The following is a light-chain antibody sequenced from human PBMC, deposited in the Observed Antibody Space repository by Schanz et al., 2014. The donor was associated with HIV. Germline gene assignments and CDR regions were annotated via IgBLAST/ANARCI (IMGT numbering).Light chain of an antibody. CDR1: SGSIASNY. J-gene: IGLJ3*02. CDR2: EDN. V-gene: IGLV6-57*04. CDR3: QSFGNNNAAV. Sequence: NFMLTQPHSVSESPGKTVTISCTRSSGSIASNYVQWYQQRPGSAPTTVIYEDNQRPSGVPDRFSGSIDSSSNSASLTISGLKTEDEADYYCQSFGNNNAAVFGGGTKVTVL.